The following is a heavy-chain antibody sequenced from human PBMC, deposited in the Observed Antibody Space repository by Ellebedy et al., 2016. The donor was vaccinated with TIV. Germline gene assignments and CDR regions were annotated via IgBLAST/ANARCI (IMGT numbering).Heavy chain of an antibody. CDR1: GYTFTSYG. CDR2: ISTYSGNT. V-gene: IGHV1-18*04. J-gene: IGHJ6*02. D-gene: IGHD6-13*01. Sequence: AASVKVSCKASGYTFTSYGISWVRQAPGQGLEWMGWISTYSGNTKYAQRLQGRVTMTTDTSTSTAYMELRSLRSDDTAVYYCARDLAAGKQYYYYGMDAWGQGTTVTVSS. CDR3: ARDLAAGKQYYYYGMDA.